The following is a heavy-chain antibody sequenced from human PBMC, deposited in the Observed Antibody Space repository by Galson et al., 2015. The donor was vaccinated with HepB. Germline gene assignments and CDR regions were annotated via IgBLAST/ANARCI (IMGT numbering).Heavy chain of an antibody. J-gene: IGHJ6*03. D-gene: IGHD1-26*01. CDR3: ARFRQWELSYYMDV. CDR2: ISAYNGNT. Sequence: SVKVSCKASGYTFTSYYMHWMRQAPGQGLEWMGWISAYNGNTNYAQKLQGRVTMTTDTSTSTAYMELRSLRSDDTAVYYCARFRQWELSYYMDVWGKGTTVTVSS. CDR1: GYTFTSYY. V-gene: IGHV1-18*04.